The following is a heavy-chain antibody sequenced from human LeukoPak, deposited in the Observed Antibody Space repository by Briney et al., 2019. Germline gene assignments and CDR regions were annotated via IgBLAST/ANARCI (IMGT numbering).Heavy chain of an antibody. D-gene: IGHD6-19*01. CDR1: GGSISGFY. J-gene: IGHJ4*02. V-gene: IGHV4-59*01. CDR2: IYYSGSA. CDR3: ARDRDSSGWFDY. Sequence: PSETLSLTCTVSGGSISGFYWGWIRQPPGKGLEWIGFIYYSGSANYNPSLKSRVTMSVDTSKNQFPLKLSSVTAADTAFYYCARDRDSSGWFDYWGQGTLVTVSS.